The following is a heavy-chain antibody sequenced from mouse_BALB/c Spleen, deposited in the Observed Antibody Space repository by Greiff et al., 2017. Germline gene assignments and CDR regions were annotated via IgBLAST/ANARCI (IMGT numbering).Heavy chain of an antibody. J-gene: IGHJ4*01. V-gene: IGHV3-8*02. Sequence: EVQLKESGPSLVKPSQSLSLSCSVSGDSFTSCYWNWIRKFPGNKLEYMGYISYSGSTYYNPSLKSRISITRDTSKTQYYLQLNSVTTEDTATYYCARYQNYSAMDYWGQGTSVTVSS. CDR1: GDSFTSCY. CDR3: ARYQNYSAMDY. D-gene: IGHD1-1*01. CDR2: ISYSGST.